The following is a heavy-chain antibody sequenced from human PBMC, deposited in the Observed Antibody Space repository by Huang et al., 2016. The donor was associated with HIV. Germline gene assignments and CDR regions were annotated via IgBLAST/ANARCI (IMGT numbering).Heavy chain of an antibody. J-gene: IGHJ4*02. Sequence: EVQLVQSGAEVKKPGESLKIYCKVSDYTFTNYYIAWVRQKPGNGLEWMGIVSSGESDTTYSPSFQGLLTISADKSISTAYLQWRSLKASDTATYYCATSPTKYFDYWGQGTLVIVSS. CDR3: ATSPTKYFDY. V-gene: IGHV5-51*01. CDR1: DYTFTNYY. CDR2: VSSGESDT.